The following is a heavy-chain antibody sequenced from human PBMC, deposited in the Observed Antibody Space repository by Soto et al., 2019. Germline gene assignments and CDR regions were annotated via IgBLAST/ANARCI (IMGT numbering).Heavy chain of an antibody. CDR2: ISPYNDYT. J-gene: IGHJ6*02. Sequence: QVQLAQSANEVKKPGASVRVSCKAAGYTFIRYGIAWVRQAPGQGLEWMGWISPYNDYTVYAQKFQGRVSLTADTSTRPVHLHLRGLKSDDTAVYYCARGGYYDNSWGKLSHYGLAVWGQGPSVSVSS. CDR1: GYTFIRYG. CDR3: ARGGYYDNSWGKLSHYGLAV. V-gene: IGHV1-18*01. D-gene: IGHD3-16*01.